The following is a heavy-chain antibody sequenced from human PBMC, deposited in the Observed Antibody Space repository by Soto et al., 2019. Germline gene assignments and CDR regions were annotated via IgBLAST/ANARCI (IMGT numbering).Heavy chain of an antibody. CDR1: GFTFSSYA. CDR2: ISYDGSNK. CDR3: ARRPGDGYNSLDY. D-gene: IGHD5-12*01. V-gene: IGHV3-30-3*01. J-gene: IGHJ4*02. Sequence: TGGSLRLSCAASGFTFSSYAMHWVRQAPGKGLEWVAVISYDGSNKYYADSVKGRFTISRDNSKNTLYLQMNSLRAEDTAVYYCARRPGDGYNSLDYWGQGTLVTVSS.